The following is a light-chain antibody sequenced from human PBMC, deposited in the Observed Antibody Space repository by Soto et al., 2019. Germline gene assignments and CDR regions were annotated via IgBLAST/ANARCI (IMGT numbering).Light chain of an antibody. J-gene: IGKJ2*01. Sequence: AIRMTQSPSSFSASTGDRVTITCRASQGISSYLAWYQQKPGKAPKLLIYAASTLQSGVPSRFSGSGSGTDFTLTISCLQSEDFATDYCQQYYSYPYTFVQGTKLEIK. CDR2: AAS. CDR1: QGISSY. CDR3: QQYYSYPYT. V-gene: IGKV1-8*01.